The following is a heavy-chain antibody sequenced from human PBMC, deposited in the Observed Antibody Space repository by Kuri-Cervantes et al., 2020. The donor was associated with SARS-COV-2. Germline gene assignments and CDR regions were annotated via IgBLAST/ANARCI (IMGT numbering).Heavy chain of an antibody. CDR2: INPNSGGT. V-gene: IGHV1-2*02. D-gene: IGHD6-19*01. CDR3: ASLAVAGTRAFDI. CDR1: GYTFTDYY. Sequence: ASVKVSCKASGYTFTDYYMHWVRQAPGQGLEWMGWINPNSGGTNYAQKFQGRVTMTRDTSKNQFSLKLSSVTAADTAVYYCASLAVAGTRAFDIWGQGTMVTVSS. J-gene: IGHJ3*02.